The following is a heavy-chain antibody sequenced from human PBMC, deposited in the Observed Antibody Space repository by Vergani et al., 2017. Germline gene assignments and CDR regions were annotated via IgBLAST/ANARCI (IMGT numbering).Heavy chain of an antibody. CDR2: INPSGCST. V-gene: IGHV1-46*01. CDR1: GYTFTSYY. D-gene: IGHD3-16*01. CDR3: ARERGSDGAFDI. Sequence: QVQLVQSGAEVKKPGASVKVSCKASGYTFTSYYMHWVRQAPGQGLEWMGIINPSGCSTSYAQKCQGRVTMTRDTSTSTVYMELSSLRSEYTAVYYCARERGSDGAFDIWGQGTMVTVSS. J-gene: IGHJ3*02.